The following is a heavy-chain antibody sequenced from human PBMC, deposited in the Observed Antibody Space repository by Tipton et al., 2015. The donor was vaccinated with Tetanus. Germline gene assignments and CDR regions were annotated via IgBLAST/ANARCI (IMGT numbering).Heavy chain of an antibody. CDR2: IFHTGGA. V-gene: IGHV4-31*03. J-gene: IGHJ5*02. Sequence: TLSLTCTVSGGSVNSDDYYWTWIRQHPGKGLDWIGYIFHTGGADYNPSLKSRATISIDTSKNQFSLKLSSVTAADTAVYYCARVDIRTVDFWSGNVDVWGRGTLVTVSS. D-gene: IGHD3-3*01. CDR1: GGSVNSDDYY. CDR3: ARVDIRTVDFWSGNVDV.